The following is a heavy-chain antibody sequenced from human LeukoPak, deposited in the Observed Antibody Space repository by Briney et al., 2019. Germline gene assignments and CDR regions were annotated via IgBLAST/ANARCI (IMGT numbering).Heavy chain of an antibody. CDR2: ISSSSSYI. Sequence: GXXLRLSCAASGFTFSSYSMNWVRQAPGKGLEWVSSISSSSSYIYYADSVKGRFTISIDNAKNSLYLQMNSLRAEHTAVYYCASFYDYVWVPGYWGQGTLVTVSS. CDR3: ASFYDYVWVPGY. D-gene: IGHD3-16*01. CDR1: GFTFSSYS. V-gene: IGHV3-21*01. J-gene: IGHJ4*02.